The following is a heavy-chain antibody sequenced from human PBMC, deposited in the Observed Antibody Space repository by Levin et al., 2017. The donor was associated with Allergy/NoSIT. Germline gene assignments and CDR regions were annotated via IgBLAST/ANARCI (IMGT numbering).Heavy chain of an antibody. V-gene: IGHV4-61*01. CDR1: GGSVSSGSYS. J-gene: IGHJ4*02. CDR3: ARFYSGTFYGRFDY. CDR2: IYYSGAT. Sequence: SQTLSLTCTVSGGSVSSGSYSWSWIRQPPGKGLEWLGYIYYSGATKYNPSLKSRVTISIDTSKNQFSLRLSSVTAADTAMYYCARFYSGTFYGRFDYWGQGTLVTVSS. D-gene: IGHD1-26*01.